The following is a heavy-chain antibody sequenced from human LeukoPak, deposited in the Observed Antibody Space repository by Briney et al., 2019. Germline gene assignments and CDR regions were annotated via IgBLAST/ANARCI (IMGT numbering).Heavy chain of an antibody. Sequence: GASVKVSCKASGYTFTGYYMHWVRQAPGQGLEWMGWINPNSGGTNYAQKFQGRVTMTRDTSISTAYMELSRLRSDDTAVYYCARLLDWLSYSGDYYYMDVWGKGTTVTISS. CDR3: ARLLDWLSYSGDYYYMDV. CDR2: INPNSGGT. J-gene: IGHJ6*03. D-gene: IGHD3-9*01. CDR1: GYTFTGYY. V-gene: IGHV1-2*02.